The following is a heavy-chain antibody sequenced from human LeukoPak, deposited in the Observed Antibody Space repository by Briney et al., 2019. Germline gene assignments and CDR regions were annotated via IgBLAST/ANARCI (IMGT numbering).Heavy chain of an antibody. CDR1: GGSISSGDYY. CDR3: ARDGGCSSTSCYPDY. J-gene: IGHJ4*02. CDR2: IYYSGST. Sequence: SQTLSLTCTVSGGSISSGDYYWSWIRQPPGKGLEWIGHIYYSGSTYYNPSLKSRVTISVDTSKYQFSLKLSSVTAADTAVYYCARDGGCSSTSCYPDYWGQGTLVTVSS. V-gene: IGHV4-30-4*01. D-gene: IGHD2-2*01.